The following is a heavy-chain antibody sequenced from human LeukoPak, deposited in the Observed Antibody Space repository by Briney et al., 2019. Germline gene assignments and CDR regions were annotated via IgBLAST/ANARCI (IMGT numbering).Heavy chain of an antibody. V-gene: IGHV3-48*01. CDR2: ISSSRSTI. D-gene: IGHD1-1*01. CDR1: GLTLSSYS. Sequence: PGGSLRLSCAASGLTLSSYSMNWARQAPGKGLEWVSYISSSRSTIYYADSVKGRFTISRDNAKNSLYLQMNSLRAEDTAVYYCARVSGPGNFDYWGQGTLVTVSS. CDR3: ARVSGPGNFDY. J-gene: IGHJ4*02.